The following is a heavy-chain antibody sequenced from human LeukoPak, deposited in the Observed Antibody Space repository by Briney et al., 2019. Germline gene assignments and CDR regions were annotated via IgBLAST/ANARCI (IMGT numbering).Heavy chain of an antibody. V-gene: IGHV1-2*02. Sequence: ASVKVSFKASGYTFTGYYMHWVRQAPGQGLEWMGWINPNSGGTNYAQKFQGRVTMTRDTSISTAYMELSRLRSDDTAVYYCARSTRIRNWFDPWGQGTLVTVSS. CDR3: ARSTRIRNWFDP. CDR1: GYTFTGYY. CDR2: INPNSGGT. J-gene: IGHJ5*02.